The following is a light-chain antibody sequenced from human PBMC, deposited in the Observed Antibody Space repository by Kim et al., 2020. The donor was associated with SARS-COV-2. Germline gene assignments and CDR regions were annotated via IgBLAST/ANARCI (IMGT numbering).Light chain of an antibody. CDR3: SSYTSAGTVV. CDR1: SSDIGGYNF. CDR2: EVT. Sequence: GQSITISCTGTSSDIGGYNFVSWYQQHPGKAPKLMISEVTNRPSGVSNRFSGSKSGNTASLTISGLQTEDEADYHCSSYTSAGTVVFGGGTQLTVL. V-gene: IGLV2-14*01. J-gene: IGLJ2*01.